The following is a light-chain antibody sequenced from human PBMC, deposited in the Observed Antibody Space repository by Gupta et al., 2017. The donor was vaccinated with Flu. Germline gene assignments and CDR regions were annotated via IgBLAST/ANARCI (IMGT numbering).Light chain of an antibody. CDR3: QQDSSWPWT. Sequence: PATLSVSPEGGATPSCASKRSSSSNLAWYQQKPGQAPRLLMFGASTRATGFPARFSGSGSGTEFTLIISRLESEDFAVYYCQQDSSWPWTFGRGTKVEIK. CDR2: GAS. V-gene: IGKV3-15*01. J-gene: IGKJ1*01. CDR1: RSSSSN.